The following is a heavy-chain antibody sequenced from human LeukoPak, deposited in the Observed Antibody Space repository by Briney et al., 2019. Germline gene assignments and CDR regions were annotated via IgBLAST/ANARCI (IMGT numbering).Heavy chain of an antibody. D-gene: IGHD6-13*01. Sequence: PGGSLRLSCAASGFTFSSYAMHWVRQAPGKGLEWVAVISYDGSNKYYADSVKGRFTISRDNSKNTLYLQMNSLRAEDTAVYYCANLVAAAGTVDYWGQGTLVTVSS. CDR1: GFTFSSYA. V-gene: IGHV3-30-3*01. J-gene: IGHJ4*02. CDR2: ISYDGSNK. CDR3: ANLVAAAGTVDY.